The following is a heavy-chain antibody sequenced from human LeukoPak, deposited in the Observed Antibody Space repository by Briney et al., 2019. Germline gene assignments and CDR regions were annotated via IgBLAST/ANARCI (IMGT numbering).Heavy chain of an antibody. CDR3: ARGFCSGGSCYDAFDL. J-gene: IGHJ3*01. Sequence: ASVKVSCKASGYTFTGYYMHWVRQAPGQGLEWMGWINPNSGGTNYAQKFQGRVTMTRDTSISTAYMELSRLRSEDTAVYYCARGFCSGGSCYDAFDLWGQGTMVTVSS. CDR1: GYTFTGYY. D-gene: IGHD2-15*01. V-gene: IGHV1-2*02. CDR2: INPNSGGT.